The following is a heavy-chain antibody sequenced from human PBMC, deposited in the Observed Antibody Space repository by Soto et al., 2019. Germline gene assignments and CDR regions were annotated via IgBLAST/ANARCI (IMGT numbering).Heavy chain of an antibody. CDR3: ARESEDLTSNFDY. V-gene: IGHV3-21*06. CDR2: ISSTANYI. J-gene: IGHJ4*02. CDR1: GFTFTRYS. Sequence: GGALRLSCAASGFTFTRYSMNWVRQAPGKGLEWVSSISSTANYIYYGDSMKGRFTISRDNAKNSLYLEMNSLRAEDTAVYYCARESEDLTSNFDYWGQGTLVTVSS.